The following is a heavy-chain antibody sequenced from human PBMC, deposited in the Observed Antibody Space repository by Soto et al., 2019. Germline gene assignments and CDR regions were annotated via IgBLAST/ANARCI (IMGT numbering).Heavy chain of an antibody. J-gene: IGHJ4*02. Sequence: QVQLVQSGAEVKKPGSSVKVSCKASGGTFSSYTISWVRQAPGQGLEWMGRIIPILGIANYAQKFQGRVTITADKSTSTAYMELSRLRSEDTAVYYGASSDSSGCFDYWGQGTLVTVSS. D-gene: IGHD3-22*01. CDR2: IIPILGIA. CDR3: ASSDSSGCFDY. V-gene: IGHV1-69*02. CDR1: GGTFSSYT.